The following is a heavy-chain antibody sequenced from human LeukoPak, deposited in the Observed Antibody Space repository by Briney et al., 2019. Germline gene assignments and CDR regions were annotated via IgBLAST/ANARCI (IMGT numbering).Heavy chain of an antibody. J-gene: IGHJ3*02. Sequence: PGGSLTLSYAPSGFTFRSYWMHWVRQAPGKGLVWVSRINSDGSSTSYADSVKGRFTISRDNAKNTLYLQMNSLRAEDTAVYHCARDRGGSAFDILGQGTMVTVSS. D-gene: IGHD3-10*01. CDR2: INSDGSST. V-gene: IGHV3-74*01. CDR3: ARDRGGSAFDI. CDR1: GFTFRSYW.